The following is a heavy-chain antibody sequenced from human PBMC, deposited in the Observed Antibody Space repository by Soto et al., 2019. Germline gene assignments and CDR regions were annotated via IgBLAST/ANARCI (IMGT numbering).Heavy chain of an antibody. CDR1: GGSISSSSYY. V-gene: IGHV4-39*01. Sequence: SETLSLTCTVSGGSISSSSYYWGWIRQPPGKGLEWIGSIYYSGSTYYNPSLKSRVTISVDTSKNQFSLKLSSVTAADTAVYYCARLSNHYGDYRGFDYWGQGTLVTVSS. CDR3: ARLSNHYGDYRGFDY. D-gene: IGHD4-17*01. J-gene: IGHJ4*02. CDR2: IYYSGST.